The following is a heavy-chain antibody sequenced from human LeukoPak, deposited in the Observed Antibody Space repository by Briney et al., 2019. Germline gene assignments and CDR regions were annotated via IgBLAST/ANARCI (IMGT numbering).Heavy chain of an antibody. CDR1: GYTFTSYG. J-gene: IGHJ4*02. Sequence: ASVKVSCKASGYTFTSYGISWVRQAPGQGLEWMGWISAYNGNTNYAQKFQGRVTMTRDTSISTAYMELSRLRSDDTAVYYCARVAYYYGSGSKYYFDYWGQGTLVTVSS. CDR2: ISAYNGNT. V-gene: IGHV1-18*01. D-gene: IGHD3-10*01. CDR3: ARVAYYYGSGSKYYFDY.